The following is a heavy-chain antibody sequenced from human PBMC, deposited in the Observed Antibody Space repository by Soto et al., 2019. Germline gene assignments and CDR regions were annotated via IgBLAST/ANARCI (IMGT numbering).Heavy chain of an antibody. V-gene: IGHV4-4*07. CDR3: VRDGTKTLRDWFDP. CDR2: IYATGTT. CDR1: GASISGFY. D-gene: IGHD1-1*01. Sequence: PSETLSLTCTVSGASISGFYWSWIRKSAGKGLEWIGRIYATGTTDYNPSLKGRVMMSVDTSKKQFSLKLRSVTAADTAVYYCVRDGTKTLRDWFDPWSQGISVTSPQ. J-gene: IGHJ5*02.